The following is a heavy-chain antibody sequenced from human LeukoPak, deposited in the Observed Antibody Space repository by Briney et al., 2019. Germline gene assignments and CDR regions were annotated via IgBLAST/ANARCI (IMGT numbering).Heavy chain of an antibody. CDR2: IHPSGML. CDR3: SRGLGSRKLGY. Sequence: SETLSLTCTVSGASFNSDDQYWNWIRQSPGKGLEWIGSIHPSGMLYNNPSLESRVTMSRDTSKNQFSLNLNSVTAADTAVYFCSRGLGSRKLGYWGQGILVTVSS. D-gene: IGHD2-2*01. V-gene: IGHV4-31*03. J-gene: IGHJ4*02. CDR1: GASFNSDDQY.